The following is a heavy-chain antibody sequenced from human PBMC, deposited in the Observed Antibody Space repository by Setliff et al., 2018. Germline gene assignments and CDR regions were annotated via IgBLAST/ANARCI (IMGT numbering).Heavy chain of an antibody. Sequence: ASVKVSCKASGYTFTSYGISWVRQAPGQGLEWMGWISAYNGNTNYAQKLQGRVTMTTDTSTSTAYMELRSLRSDDTAVNYCAKDRGYNFWSGYFVKDYFDYWGQGTLVTVSS. D-gene: IGHD3-3*01. CDR2: ISAYNGNT. J-gene: IGHJ4*02. V-gene: IGHV1-18*01. CDR1: GYTFTSYG. CDR3: AKDRGYNFWSGYFVKDYFDY.